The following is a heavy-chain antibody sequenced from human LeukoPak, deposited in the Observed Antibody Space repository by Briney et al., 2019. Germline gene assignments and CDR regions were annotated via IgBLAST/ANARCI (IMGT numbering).Heavy chain of an antibody. CDR3: ARETGARYQLLFSYGMDV. CDR1: GFTFTNYP. V-gene: IGHV3-30-3*01. CDR2: ISYDVITK. Sequence: GGSLRLSCSASGFTFTNYPIHWVRQAPGKGLEWVAVISYDVITKYYADSVKGRFTISRDNSKNTLYLQMNSLRAEDTAVYYCARETGARYQLLFSYGMDVWGQGTTVTVSS. D-gene: IGHD2-2*01. J-gene: IGHJ6*02.